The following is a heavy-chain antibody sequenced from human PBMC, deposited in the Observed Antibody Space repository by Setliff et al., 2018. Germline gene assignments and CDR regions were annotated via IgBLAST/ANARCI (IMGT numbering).Heavy chain of an antibody. CDR3: AKGSWGGPSAFDI. J-gene: IGHJ3*02. CDR2: IYSGGSST. D-gene: IGHD7-27*01. Sequence: PGGSLRLSCAASGFTFSSYAMSWVRQAPGKGLEWVSVIYSGGSSTYYADSVKGRFTISRDNSENTLYLQMNSLRAEDTAVYYCAKGSWGGPSAFDIWGQGTMVTVSS. V-gene: IGHV3-23*03. CDR1: GFTFSSYA.